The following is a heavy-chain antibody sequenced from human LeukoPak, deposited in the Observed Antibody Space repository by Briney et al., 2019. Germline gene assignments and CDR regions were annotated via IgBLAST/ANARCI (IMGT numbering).Heavy chain of an antibody. CDR1: GFTVSGNY. Sequence: GGSLRLSCAASGFTVSGNYMSWVRQAPGKGLEWVSTIYSGGSTYYADSVKGRFTISRDNSKNTLYLQMNSLRAEDTAVYYCARDRGIAGTNDFDYWGQGTLVTVSS. J-gene: IGHJ4*02. CDR3: ARDRGIAGTNDFDY. CDR2: IYSGGST. D-gene: IGHD1-7*01. V-gene: IGHV3-53*01.